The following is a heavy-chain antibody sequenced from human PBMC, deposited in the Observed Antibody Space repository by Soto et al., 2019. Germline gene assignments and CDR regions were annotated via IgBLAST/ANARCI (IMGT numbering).Heavy chain of an antibody. CDR1: VYTFTSYD. CDR3: ARGSDPYYYDSSGSDY. V-gene: IGHV1-8*01. Sequence: GXSVKVSCKASVYTFTSYDINWVRQATGQGLEWMGWMNPNSGNTGYAQKFQGRVTMTRNTSISTAYMELSSLRSEDTAVYYCARGSDPYYYDSSGSDYWGQGTLVTVSS. D-gene: IGHD3-22*01. CDR2: MNPNSGNT. J-gene: IGHJ4*02.